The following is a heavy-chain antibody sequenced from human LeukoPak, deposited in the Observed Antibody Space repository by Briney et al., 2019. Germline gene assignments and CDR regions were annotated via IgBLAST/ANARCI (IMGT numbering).Heavy chain of an antibody. Sequence: GGSLRLSCAASGITVDSNYMSWVRQAPGKGLEWVSVISSGGSTYYAESVKGRFTISKDNSKNTLYLQMNSLRVDGTAVYYCARVLRGYDSSANYYDYFDYWGQGTLVTVSS. CDR2: ISSGGST. D-gene: IGHD3-22*01. J-gene: IGHJ4*02. V-gene: IGHV3-66*01. CDR1: GITVDSNY. CDR3: ARVLRGYDSSANYYDYFDY.